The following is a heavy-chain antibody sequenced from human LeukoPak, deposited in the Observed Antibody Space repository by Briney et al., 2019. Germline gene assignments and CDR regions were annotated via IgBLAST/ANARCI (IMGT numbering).Heavy chain of an antibody. CDR1: GFTFDDYA. V-gene: IGHV3-9*01. Sequence: GGSLRLSCAASGFTFDDYAMHWVRQAPGKGLEWVSGISWNSGSIVYADSMKGRFTISRDNAKNSLYLQMNSLRAEDTALYYCAKDIKYQLLGGWFDPWGQGTLVTVSS. D-gene: IGHD2-2*01. J-gene: IGHJ5*02. CDR3: AKDIKYQLLGGWFDP. CDR2: ISWNSGSI.